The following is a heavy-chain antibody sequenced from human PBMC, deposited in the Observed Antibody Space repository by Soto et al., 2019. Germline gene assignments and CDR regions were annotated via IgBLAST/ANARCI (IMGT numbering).Heavy chain of an antibody. J-gene: IGHJ6*02. V-gene: IGHV3-48*02. CDR2: ISSSSSSI. CDR1: GFTFSSYS. Sequence: GGSLRLSCAASGFTFSSYSMNWVRQAPGKGLEWVSYISSSSSSIYYADSVKGRFTISRDNAKNSLYLQMNSLRDEDTALYYCARDLESPYCYYGMDVWGQGTTVTVSS. CDR3: ARDLESPYCYYGMDV.